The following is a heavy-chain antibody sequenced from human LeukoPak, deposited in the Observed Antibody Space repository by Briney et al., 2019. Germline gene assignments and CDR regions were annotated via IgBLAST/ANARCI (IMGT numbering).Heavy chain of an antibody. CDR1: GFTFRSYW. Sequence: GGSLRLSCAASGFTFRSYWMSWIRQAPGKGLEWVSYISSSGSTIYYTDSVKGRFTVSRDNAKNSLYLQMNSLRAEDTAVYYCARGQDYSYYYYMDVWGKGTTVTVSS. V-gene: IGHV3-11*04. J-gene: IGHJ6*03. CDR2: ISSSGSTI. CDR3: ARGQDYSYYYYMDV.